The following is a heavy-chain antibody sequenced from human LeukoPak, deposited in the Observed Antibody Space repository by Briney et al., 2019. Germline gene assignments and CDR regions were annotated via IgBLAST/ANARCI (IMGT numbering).Heavy chain of an antibody. D-gene: IGHD3-10*01. CDR2: INPNSGGT. CDR3: ARGGSITMVRGVIKYFQH. Sequence: ASVKVTCKASGYTFTGYYMHWVRQPPGQGLEWVGWINPNSGGTNYAQKFQGWVTMTRDTSISTAYMELSRLRSDDTAVYYCARGGSITMVRGVIKYFQHWGQGTLVTVSS. J-gene: IGHJ1*01. CDR1: GYTFTGYY. V-gene: IGHV1-2*04.